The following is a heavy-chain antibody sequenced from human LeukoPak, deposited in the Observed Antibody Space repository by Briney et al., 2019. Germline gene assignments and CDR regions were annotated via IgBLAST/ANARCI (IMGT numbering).Heavy chain of an antibody. V-gene: IGHV3-30-3*01. J-gene: IGHJ4*02. CDR3: ARDHWDIVVVVAATAYYFDY. CDR2: ISYDGSNK. Sequence: GGSLRLSCAASGFTFSSYAIHWVRQAPGKGLEWVAVISYDGSNKYYADSVKGQFTISRYNSKNTLYLQMNSLRAEDTAVYYCARDHWDIVVVVAATAYYFDYWGQGTLVTVSS. CDR1: GFTFSSYA. D-gene: IGHD2-15*01.